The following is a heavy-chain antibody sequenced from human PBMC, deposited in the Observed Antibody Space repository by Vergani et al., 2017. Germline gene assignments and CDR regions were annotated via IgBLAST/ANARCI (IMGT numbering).Heavy chain of an antibody. Sequence: QVQLVQSGAEVKKPGSSVKVSCKASGGTFSRYTISWVRQAPGQGLEWMGRIIPILGIANYAQKFQGRVTITADKSPSTAYMELSSLRSEDTAVYYCARGSGGLNYYYYGMDGWGEGTTGTVAS. CDR2: IIPILGIA. CDR3: ARGSGGLNYYYYGMDG. V-gene: IGHV1-69*02. J-gene: IGHJ6*01. CDR1: GGTFSRYT. D-gene: IGHD2-15*01.